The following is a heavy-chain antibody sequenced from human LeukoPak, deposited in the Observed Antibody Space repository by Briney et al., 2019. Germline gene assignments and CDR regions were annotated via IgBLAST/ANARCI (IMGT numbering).Heavy chain of an antibody. CDR1: GGSISSSSYY. Sequence: SETLSLTCTVSGGSISSSSYYWGWIRQPPGKGLEWIGYIYYSGSTNYNPSLKSRVTISVDTSKNQFSLRLSSVTAADTAIYYCARDGHRPVAGYFDYWGQGTLVTVSS. V-gene: IGHV4-61*01. D-gene: IGHD6-13*01. J-gene: IGHJ4*02. CDR3: ARDGHRPVAGYFDY. CDR2: IYYSGST.